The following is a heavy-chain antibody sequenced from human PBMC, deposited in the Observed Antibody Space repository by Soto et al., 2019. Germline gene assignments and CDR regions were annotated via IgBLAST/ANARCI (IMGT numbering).Heavy chain of an antibody. CDR3: AKGPEGITMVRGAPYYYYMDV. CDR1: GFTFSSYA. J-gene: IGHJ6*03. CDR2: ISGSGGST. V-gene: IGHV3-23*01. D-gene: IGHD3-10*01. Sequence: GGSLRLSCAASGFTFSSYAMSWVRQAPGKGLEWVSAISGSGGSTYYADSVKGRFTISRDNSKNTLYLQMNSLRAEDTAVYYCAKGPEGITMVRGAPYYYYMDVWGKGTTVTVSS.